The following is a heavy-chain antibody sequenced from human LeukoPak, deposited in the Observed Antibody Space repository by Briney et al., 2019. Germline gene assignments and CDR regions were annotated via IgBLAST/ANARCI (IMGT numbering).Heavy chain of an antibody. CDR2: ISSSSSYI. V-gene: IGHV3-21*01. Sequence: PGGSLRLSCAASGFTFSSYSMTWVRQAPGKGLEWVSSISSSSSYIYYADSVKGRFTISRDNAKNSLYLQMNSLRAEDTAVYYCARGSGYSYGADFDYWGQGTLVTVSS. D-gene: IGHD5-18*01. J-gene: IGHJ4*02. CDR1: GFTFSSYS. CDR3: ARGSGYSYGADFDY.